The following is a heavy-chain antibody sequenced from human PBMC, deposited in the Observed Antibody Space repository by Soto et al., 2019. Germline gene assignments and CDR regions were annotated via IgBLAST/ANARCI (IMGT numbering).Heavy chain of an antibody. CDR3: ASRGGYSYPLYYFDY. CDR1: GGTFSSYA. J-gene: IGHJ4*02. V-gene: IGHV1-69*13. CDR2: IIPIFGTA. D-gene: IGHD5-18*01. Sequence: ASVKVSCKASGGTFSSYAISWVRQAPGQGLEWMGGIIPIFGTANYAQKFQGRVTITADESTSTAYMELSSLRSEDTAVYYCASRGGYSYPLYYFDYWGQGTLVT.